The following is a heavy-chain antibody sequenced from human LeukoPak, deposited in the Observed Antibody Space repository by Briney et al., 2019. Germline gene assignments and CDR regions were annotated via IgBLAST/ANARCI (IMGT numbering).Heavy chain of an antibody. V-gene: IGHV3-23*01. CDR3: AKDAVRGSGRINWFDS. CDR2: ISGSGGST. Sequence: GGSLRLSCAASGFTFSSYAMSWVRQAPGKGLEWVSAISGSGGSTYYADSVKGRFTISRDNSKNTLYLQMHSLRAEDTAVYYCAKDAVRGSGRINWFDSWGQGTLVTVSS. D-gene: IGHD3-10*01. CDR1: GFTFSSYA. J-gene: IGHJ5*01.